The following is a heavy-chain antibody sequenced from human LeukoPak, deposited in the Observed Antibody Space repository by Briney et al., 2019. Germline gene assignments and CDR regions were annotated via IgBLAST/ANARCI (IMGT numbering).Heavy chain of an antibody. Sequence: SETLSLTCTVSGGSISSGSYYWSWIRQPAGKGLEWIGRIYTSGSTNYNPSLKSRVTISVDTSKNQFSLKLSSVTAADTAVYYCARVGWSGSGRTTRDDYWGQGTLVTVSS. J-gene: IGHJ4*02. CDR1: GGSISSGSYY. D-gene: IGHD3-10*01. CDR3: ARVGWSGSGRTTRDDY. CDR2: IYTSGST. V-gene: IGHV4-61*02.